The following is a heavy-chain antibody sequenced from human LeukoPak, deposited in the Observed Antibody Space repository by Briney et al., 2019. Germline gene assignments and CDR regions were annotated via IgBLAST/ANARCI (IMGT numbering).Heavy chain of an antibody. CDR3: ARTYERELDY. V-gene: IGHV3-48*01. D-gene: IGHD5-12*01. CDR2: ISIISSTI. Sequence: GGSLRLSCAASGFNFSSYHMNWVRQAPGKGLEWVSYISIISSTIYYADSVKGRFTISRDDAKNSVYLQMNSLRAEDTAVYYCARTYERELDYWGKGTLVTVSS. J-gene: IGHJ4*02. CDR1: GFNFSSYH.